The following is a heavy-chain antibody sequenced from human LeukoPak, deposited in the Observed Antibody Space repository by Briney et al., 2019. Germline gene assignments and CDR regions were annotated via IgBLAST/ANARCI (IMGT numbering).Heavy chain of an antibody. Sequence: GGSLRLSCAASGFTFSSYAMSWVRQAPGKGLEWVSAISGSGGSTYYADSVKGRFTISRDNAKNSLYLLMNSLRAEDTAVRYCATDVRDEYSSGWYPIGYWGQGTLVTVSS. J-gene: IGHJ4*02. D-gene: IGHD6-19*01. V-gene: IGHV3-23*01. CDR2: ISGSGGST. CDR3: ATDVRDEYSSGWYPIGY. CDR1: GFTFSSYA.